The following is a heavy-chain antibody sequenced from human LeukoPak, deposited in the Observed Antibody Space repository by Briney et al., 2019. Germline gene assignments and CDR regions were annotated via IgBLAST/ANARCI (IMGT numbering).Heavy chain of an antibody. CDR2: IYSDGST. Sequence: GGSLRLSCAASEFTVSSNYMSWVRQAPGKGLEWVSVIYSDGSTYYADSVKGRCSISRDNSKNTLYLQMSSLRTEDTAMYFCVKLAAPGAIWYFDLWGRGTLVTVSS. CDR3: VKLAAPGAIWYFDL. CDR1: EFTVSSNY. D-gene: IGHD3-10*01. V-gene: IGHV3-66*02. J-gene: IGHJ2*01.